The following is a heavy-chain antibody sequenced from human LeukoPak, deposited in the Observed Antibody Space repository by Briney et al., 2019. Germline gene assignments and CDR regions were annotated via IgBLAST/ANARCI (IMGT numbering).Heavy chain of an antibody. Sequence: PSGTLSLTCAVSGGSISSGNWWSWVRQPPGKGLEWIGQIYHSGSTNYNPSLKSRVTISVDTSKNQFSLRLSSVTAADTAVYYCARDREASLRRAFDIWGQGTMVTVSS. CDR1: GGSISSGNW. CDR2: IYHSGST. V-gene: IGHV4-4*02. J-gene: IGHJ3*02. CDR3: ARDREASLRRAFDI.